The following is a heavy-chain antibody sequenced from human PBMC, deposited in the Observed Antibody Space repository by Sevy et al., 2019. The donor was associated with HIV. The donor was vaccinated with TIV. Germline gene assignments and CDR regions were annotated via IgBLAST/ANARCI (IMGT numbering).Heavy chain of an antibody. CDR2: IIPIFGTA. CDR1: GGTFSSYA. D-gene: IGHD3-22*01. V-gene: IGHV1-69*13. CDR3: ARDEYYYDSSGYYYYYYYYGMDL. J-gene: IGHJ6*02. Sequence: ASVKVSCKASGGTFSSYAISWVRQAPGQGLEWMGGIIPIFGTANYAQKFQGRVTITADESTSTAYMELSSLGSEDTAVYYCARDEYYYDSSGYYYYYYYYGMDLWGQGTTVTVSS.